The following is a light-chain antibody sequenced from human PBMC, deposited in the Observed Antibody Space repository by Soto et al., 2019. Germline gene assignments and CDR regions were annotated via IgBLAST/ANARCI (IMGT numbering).Light chain of an antibody. CDR1: QSVTNTY. V-gene: IGKV3-20*01. Sequence: ESVLTQSPCTLSLSPGDRATLSCRASQSVTNTYLAWYQQKPGQAPRLLIYGASSRATGIPDRFSGSGSGTDFTLTISRLEPEDFAVYYCQHYSSSPPAITFGQGTRLEI. CDR2: GAS. J-gene: IGKJ5*01. CDR3: QHYSSSPPAIT.